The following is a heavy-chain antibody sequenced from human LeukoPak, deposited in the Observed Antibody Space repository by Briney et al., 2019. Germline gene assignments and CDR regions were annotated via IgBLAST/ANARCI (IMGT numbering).Heavy chain of an antibody. CDR1: GFNFDTYF. Sequence: GGSLRLSCAASGFNFDTYFMAWVRQAPGKGPEWVSAISGRGDRTYYADALKGRFTISRDNSKNTVFLQMSSPRAEDTAIYYCAKGLVTTYWYFDLWGRGTLVTVSS. D-gene: IGHD3-9*01. J-gene: IGHJ2*01. CDR2: ISGRGDRT. V-gene: IGHV3-23*01. CDR3: AKGLVTTYWYFDL.